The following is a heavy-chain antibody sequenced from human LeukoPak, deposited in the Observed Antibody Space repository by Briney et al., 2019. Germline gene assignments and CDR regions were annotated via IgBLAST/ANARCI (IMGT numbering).Heavy chain of an antibody. CDR2: ISWNSGSI. Sequence: GGSLRLSCAASGFTFDDYAMHWVRQAPGKGLEWVSGISWNSGSIGYADSVKGRFTISRDNAKNSLYLQMNSLRAEDTALYYCAKDMRYYDSSGYYPSWGQGTLVTVSS. CDR3: AKDMRYYDSSGYYPS. V-gene: IGHV3-9*01. CDR1: GFTFDDYA. J-gene: IGHJ5*02. D-gene: IGHD3-22*01.